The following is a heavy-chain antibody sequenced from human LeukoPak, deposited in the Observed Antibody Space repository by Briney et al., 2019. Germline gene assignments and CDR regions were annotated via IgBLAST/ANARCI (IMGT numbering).Heavy chain of an antibody. J-gene: IGHJ6*03. V-gene: IGHV3-48*01. CDR3: ARGLQRDYMDV. Sequence: GGSLRLSCAASGFTFSSYSMNWVRQAPGKGLEWVSYISSSSSTIYYADSVKGRFTISRDNAKNSLYLQMNSLRAEDTAVYYCARGLQRDYMDVWGKGTTVTVSS. CDR2: ISSSSSTI. CDR1: GFTFSSYS. D-gene: IGHD4-11*01.